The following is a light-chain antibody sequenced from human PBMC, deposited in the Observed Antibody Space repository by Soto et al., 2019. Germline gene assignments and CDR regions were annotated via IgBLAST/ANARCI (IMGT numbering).Light chain of an antibody. V-gene: IGLV2-11*01. CDR3: WSFSGNHNLV. CDR1: SSDIGSYKY. J-gene: IGLJ2*01. CDR2: DVS. Sequence: QSVLTQPASVSGSPGQSITISCTGTSSDIGSYKYVSWYQQHPDKAPKLMIYDVSERPSGVPDRFSGSKSGNTASLTISGLQAEDEGGYYFWSFSGNHNLVFGGGTKVTVL.